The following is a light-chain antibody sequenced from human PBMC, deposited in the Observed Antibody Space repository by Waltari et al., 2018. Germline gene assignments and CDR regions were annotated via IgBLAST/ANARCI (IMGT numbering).Light chain of an antibody. CDR3: CSYAGRSTWV. CDR1: TFDVGGYNY. J-gene: IGLJ3*02. Sequence: QSALTQPRSVSGSPGQSVTISCTGTTFDVGGYNYVSWYHQHPGKAPKLMIYNVNERLSGVPDRFSGSKSGNTASLTISGLQAEDEADYFCCSYAGRSTWVFGGGTKVTVL. CDR2: NVN. V-gene: IGLV2-11*01.